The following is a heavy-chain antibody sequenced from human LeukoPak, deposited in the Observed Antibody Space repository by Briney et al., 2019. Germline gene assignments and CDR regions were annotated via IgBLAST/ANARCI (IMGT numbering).Heavy chain of an antibody. V-gene: IGHV3-23*01. D-gene: IGHD6-19*01. CDR3: AKDSVWLVKSVFDY. J-gene: IGHJ4*02. CDR1: GFTFSSHA. CDR2: ISGSGGST. Sequence: GGSLRLSCAASGFTFSSHAMSWVRQAPGKGLEWVSAISGSGGSTYYADSVKGRFTISRDNSKSTLYLQMNSLRAEDTAVYYCAKDSVWLVKSVFDYWGQGTLVTVSS.